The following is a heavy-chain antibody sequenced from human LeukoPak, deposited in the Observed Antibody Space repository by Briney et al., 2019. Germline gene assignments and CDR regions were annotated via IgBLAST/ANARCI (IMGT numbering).Heavy chain of an antibody. V-gene: IGHV4-59*01. CDR3: ARHISTTGTSEFDY. CDR1: GGSISSYY. Sequence: SETLSLTCTVSGGSISSYYWSRIRQPPGKGLEWIGYIYYSGSTNYNPSLKSRVTISVDTSKNQFSLKLSSVTAADTAVYYCARHISTTGTSEFDYWGQGTPVTVSS. CDR2: IYYSGST. J-gene: IGHJ4*02. D-gene: IGHD1-1*01.